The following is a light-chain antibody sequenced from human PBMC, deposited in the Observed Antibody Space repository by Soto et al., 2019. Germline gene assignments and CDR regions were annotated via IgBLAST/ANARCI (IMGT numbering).Light chain of an antibody. V-gene: IGKV3-15*01. J-gene: IGKJ1*01. CDR2: RAS. Sequence: DILMTQSPATLSLTPGGRATLSCRASQRVSSNLAWYQQKPGQAPRLLIQRASTRATGIPARFSGSGSGTEFTLTISSLQSEDFEVYFCQQYNNWPGTFGQGTKVEIK. CDR1: QRVSSN. CDR3: QQYNNWPGT.